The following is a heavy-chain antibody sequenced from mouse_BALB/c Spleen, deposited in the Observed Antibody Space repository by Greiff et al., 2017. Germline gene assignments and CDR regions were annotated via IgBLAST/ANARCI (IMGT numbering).Heavy chain of an antibody. J-gene: IGHJ2*01. D-gene: IGHD2-4*01. Sequence: EVMLVESGGGLVKPGGSLKLSCAASGFAFSSYDLSWVRQTPEKRLEWVAYISSGGGSTYYPDTVKGRFTISRDNAKNTLYLQMSSLKSEDTAMYYCARLYDDYDYFDYWGQGTTLTVSS. CDR3: ARLYDDYDYFDY. V-gene: IGHV5-12-1*01. CDR1: GFAFSSYD. CDR2: ISSGGGST.